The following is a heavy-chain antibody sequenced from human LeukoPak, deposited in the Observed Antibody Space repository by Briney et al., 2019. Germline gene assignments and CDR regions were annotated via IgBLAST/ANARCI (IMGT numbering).Heavy chain of an antibody. CDR3: AKGSTTEGYLRHDY. Sequence: GGSLRLSCAASGFTFSSYAMSWVRQAPGKGLEWVSAISGSGGSTYYADSVKGQFIISRDNSENTLYLQMNSLRADDTAVYYCAKGSTTEGYLRHDYGGQGTLVTVSS. CDR1: GFTFSSYA. V-gene: IGHV3-23*01. J-gene: IGHJ4*02. CDR2: ISGSGGST. D-gene: IGHD4-17*01.